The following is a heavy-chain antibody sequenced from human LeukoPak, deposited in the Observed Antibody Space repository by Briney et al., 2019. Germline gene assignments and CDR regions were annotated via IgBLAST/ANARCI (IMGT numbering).Heavy chain of an antibody. D-gene: IGHD1-26*01. Sequence: GASVKVSCKASGYTFIGYYIHWVRQAPGQGLEWMGWINPNSGGTNYAQKFQGRVTMTRDTSISTAYMELSSLRSDDTAVYYCARAWELRGWFDPWGQGTLVTVSS. V-gene: IGHV1-2*02. CDR2: INPNSGGT. J-gene: IGHJ5*02. CDR3: ARAWELRGWFDP. CDR1: GYTFIGYY.